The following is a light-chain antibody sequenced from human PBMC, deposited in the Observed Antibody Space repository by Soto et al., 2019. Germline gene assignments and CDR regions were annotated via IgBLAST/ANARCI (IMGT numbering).Light chain of an antibody. Sequence: EIVLSQSPATLSLSPGEGATLSCGASESVYSSYVAWYQQKPGLAPRLLIYDASNRATGIPDRFSGSGSGTDYILTINRLEPEDFAVYYCQQYGNAPITFGQGKRLEIK. CDR3: QQYGNAPIT. CDR2: DAS. V-gene: IGKV3D-20*01. J-gene: IGKJ5*01. CDR1: ESVYSSY.